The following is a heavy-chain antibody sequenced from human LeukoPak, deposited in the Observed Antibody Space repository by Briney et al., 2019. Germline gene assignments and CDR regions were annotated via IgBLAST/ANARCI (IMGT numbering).Heavy chain of an antibody. V-gene: IGHV3-48*03. D-gene: IGHD2-15*01. CDR3: ARGLAATKV. J-gene: IGHJ4*02. CDR1: GFTFSSYE. Sequence: GGSLRLSCAASGFTFSSYEMNWVRQAPGKGLEWVSYISSSGSTIYYADSVKGRFTISRDNAKNTLYLLMNSLRAEDTAVYYCARGLAATKVWGQGTLVTVSS. CDR2: ISSSGSTI.